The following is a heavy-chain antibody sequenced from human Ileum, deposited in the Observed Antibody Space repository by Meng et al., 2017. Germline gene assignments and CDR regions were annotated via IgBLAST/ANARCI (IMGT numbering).Heavy chain of an antibody. J-gene: IGHJ4*02. CDR3: ARHLGRSFDY. D-gene: IGHD3-16*01. Sequence: VRLLRWGGGLSKPSESLSLTCAVYGGSFSGYYWSWFRQPPGKGLEWIGEIYYSGGTKYNPSLKSRVTISGDTSKNQFSLKLTSVTAADTAVYYCARHLGRSFDYWGQGTLVTVSS. V-gene: IGHV4-34*01. CDR1: GGSFSGYY. CDR2: IYYSGGT.